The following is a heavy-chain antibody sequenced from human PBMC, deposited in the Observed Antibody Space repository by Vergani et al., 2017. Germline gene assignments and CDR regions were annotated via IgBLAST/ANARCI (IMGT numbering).Heavy chain of an antibody. Sequence: EVELVQSGPEMRKPGESLKISCKGSEYSFGNYWMGWVRQMPGKGLEWMGIIYPADSDTRYSPSFQGQVTISADKSISTAFLQWDSLKASDTALYYCTVHTAYTVSGGQGALVTVSS. J-gene: IGHJ4*02. CDR1: EYSFGNYW. V-gene: IGHV5-51*03. CDR3: TVHTAYTVS. CDR2: IYPADSDT. D-gene: IGHD1-1*01.